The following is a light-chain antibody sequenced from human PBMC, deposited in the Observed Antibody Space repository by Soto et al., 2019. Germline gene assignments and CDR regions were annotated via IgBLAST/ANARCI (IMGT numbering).Light chain of an antibody. CDR1: ENVATSY. J-gene: IGKJ2*01. CDR2: GTS. V-gene: IGKV3-20*01. Sequence: EIVLTQSPGTLSLSPGERATLSCRASENVATSYLGWYQQKPGQAPRLLISGTSTRATGIPDRFSGGGSGTDFNLTISRLEPEDPAIYFCQEYGRSPYTFGLGTKLEIK. CDR3: QEYGRSPYT.